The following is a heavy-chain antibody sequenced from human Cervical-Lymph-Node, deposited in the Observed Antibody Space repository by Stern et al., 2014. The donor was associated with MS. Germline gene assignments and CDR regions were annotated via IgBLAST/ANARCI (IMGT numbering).Heavy chain of an antibody. Sequence: QITLKESGPTLVKPTQTLTLTCTFSGLSLTTSAVGVGWIRQPPGKALEWLALIFGDDDKRYSPSLKSRITITKDTSKSQVVLTMTNMDPVDTATYFCAHSVTDYDDVWGTYRKFDYWGQGALVTVSS. V-gene: IGHV2-5*02. CDR1: GLSLTTSAVG. CDR2: IFGDDDK. D-gene: IGHD3-16*02. J-gene: IGHJ4*02. CDR3: AHSVTDYDDVWGTYRKFDY.